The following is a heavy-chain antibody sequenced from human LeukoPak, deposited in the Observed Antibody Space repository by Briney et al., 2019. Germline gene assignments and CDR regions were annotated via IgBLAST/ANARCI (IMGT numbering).Heavy chain of an antibody. CDR2: IFYNGSP. D-gene: IGHD1-26*01. V-gene: IGHV4-39*07. Sequence: SETLSLTCTASGGSITNTNDYWGWVRQSPGRGLEWLGNIFYNGSPYYNPSLKSRVAISVDTSENHFSLTLNAVTAADTAVYYCASYSGTYSAFEIWGQGTQVTVSS. J-gene: IGHJ3*02. CDR1: GGSITNTNDY. CDR3: ASYSGTYSAFEI.